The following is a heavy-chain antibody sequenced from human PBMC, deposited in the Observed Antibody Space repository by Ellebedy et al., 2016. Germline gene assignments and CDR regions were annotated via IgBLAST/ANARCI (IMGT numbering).Heavy chain of an antibody. J-gene: IGHJ6*02. D-gene: IGHD3-10*01. CDR2: IWYDGSNK. CDR3: ARVHSVRGLIVSQDYGMDV. CDR1: GFTFSNYG. V-gene: IGHV3-33*01. Sequence: GESLKISXAASGFTFSNYGMPWVRQPPGKGLEWVAVIWYDGSNKYYEASVKGRFTISRDNSKNTLHLQMNSLRAEDTAVYYCARVHSVRGLIVSQDYGMDVWGQGTTVTVSS.